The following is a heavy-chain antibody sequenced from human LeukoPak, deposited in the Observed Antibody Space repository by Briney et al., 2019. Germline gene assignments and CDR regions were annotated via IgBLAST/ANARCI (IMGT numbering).Heavy chain of an antibody. D-gene: IGHD2-2*02. CDR2: INPNSGGT. CDR3: ARVQGPQPIRWFDP. J-gene: IGHJ5*02. V-gene: IGHV1-2*02. Sequence: ASVKVSFKASGYTFTGYYMHWVRQAPGQGLEWMGWINPNSGGTNYAQKFQGRVTMTRDTSISTAYMELSRLRSDDTAVYYCARVQGPQPIRWFDPWGQGTLVTVSS. CDR1: GYTFTGYY.